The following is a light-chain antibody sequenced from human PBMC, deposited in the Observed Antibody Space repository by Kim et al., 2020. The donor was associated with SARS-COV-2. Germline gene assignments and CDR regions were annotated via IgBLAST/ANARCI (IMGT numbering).Light chain of an antibody. V-gene: IGKV1-5*03. J-gene: IGKJ4*01. CDR1: QNIDSW. CDR3: QQYKTYST. CDR2: KAS. Sequence: AESVGDRVTSTGRASQNIDSWLAWYKQKPGKAPKLLIDKASNLESGVPSRFSGSGSGTKFTLTISSLQPDDFATYYCQQYKTYSTFGGGTKVDIK.